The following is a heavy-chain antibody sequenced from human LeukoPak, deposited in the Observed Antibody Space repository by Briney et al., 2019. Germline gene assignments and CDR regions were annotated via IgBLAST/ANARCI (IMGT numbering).Heavy chain of an antibody. Sequence: SETLSLTCTVSGASISSYYWSWIRQPPGKGLEWIGYIYYSGSTNYNPSLKSRVTISVDTSKNQFSLKLSSVTAADTAVYYCAREGSSGSYNYWGQGTLVTVSS. CDR2: IYYSGST. V-gene: IGHV4-59*01. CDR3: AREGSSGSYNY. CDR1: GASISSYY. D-gene: IGHD1-26*01. J-gene: IGHJ4*02.